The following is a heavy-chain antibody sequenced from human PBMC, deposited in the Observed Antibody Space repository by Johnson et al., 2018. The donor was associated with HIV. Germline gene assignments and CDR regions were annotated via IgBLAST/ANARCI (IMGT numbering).Heavy chain of an antibody. J-gene: IGHJ3*02. V-gene: IGHV3-30*04. D-gene: IGHD3-22*01. CDR3: AIASPNYYDSSGYFPLDAFDI. CDR1: GFTFSSYA. Sequence: QVQLVESGGGVVQPGRSLRLSCAASGFTFSSYAMHWVRQAPGKGLEWVAVISYDGSNKNYADSAKGRFTISRDNTKNTLSLQMNSLRAEDTAVYDCAIASPNYYDSSGYFPLDAFDIWGQGTMVTVSS. CDR2: ISYDGSNK.